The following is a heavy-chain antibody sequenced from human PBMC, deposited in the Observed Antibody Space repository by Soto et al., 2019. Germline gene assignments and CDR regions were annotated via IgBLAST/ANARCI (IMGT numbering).Heavy chain of an antibody. D-gene: IGHD3-10*01. CDR1: GGSFSAYY. CDR3: ARRVRGVNDAFDI. CDR2: INHSGST. Sequence: SETLSLTCTVYGGSFSAYYWGWIRQPPGKGLEWIGEINHSGSTNYNPSLKSRVTISVDTSKNQFSLKLNSVTAADTAVYYCARRVRGVNDAFDIWGQGTMVTVSS. V-gene: IGHV4-34*01. J-gene: IGHJ3*02.